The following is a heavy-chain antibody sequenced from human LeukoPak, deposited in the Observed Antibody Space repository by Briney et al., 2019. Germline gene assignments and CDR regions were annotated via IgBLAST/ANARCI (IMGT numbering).Heavy chain of an antibody. J-gene: IGHJ4*02. V-gene: IGHV3-13*01. CDR2: LASGSQT. CDR3: VREARGYHYTYFDY. Sequence: GGSLRLSCTASGFTLGRHDMHWVRQTPGEGLEWVAALASGSQTFYAGSVKGRFPVSREDAKNSLYLQMNSLRAGDTAVYYCVREARGYHYTYFDYWGQGTLVTVSS. D-gene: IGHD5-18*01. CDR1: GFTLGRHD.